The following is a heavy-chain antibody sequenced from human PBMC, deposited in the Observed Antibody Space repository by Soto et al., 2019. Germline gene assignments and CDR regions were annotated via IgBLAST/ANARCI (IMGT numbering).Heavy chain of an antibody. CDR1: VGSISSYY. V-gene: IGHV4-59*01. Sequence: SETLSLTCTVSVGSISSYYWIWIRQPPGKGLEWIGYIYYSGSTNYNPSLKSRVTISVDTSKNQFSLKLSSVTAADTAVYYCARYSSDYGDYSFDYWGQGTLVTVSS. CDR3: ARYSSDYGDYSFDY. CDR2: IYYSGST. J-gene: IGHJ4*02. D-gene: IGHD4-17*01.